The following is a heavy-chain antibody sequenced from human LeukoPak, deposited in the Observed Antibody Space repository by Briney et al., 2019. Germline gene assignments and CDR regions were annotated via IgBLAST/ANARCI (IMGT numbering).Heavy chain of an antibody. V-gene: IGHV1-2*06. CDR2: IKPNSGGT. J-gene: IGHJ6*03. CDR1: GYTFTGYY. CDR3: ARGNNYMDV. Sequence: ASVKVSCKASGYTFTGYYMHWVRQAPGQGLGGRGRIKPNSGGTNYAQKFQGRVTMTRDTCISTAYMELSRLRSDDTAVYYWARGNNYMDVWGKGTTVTVSS.